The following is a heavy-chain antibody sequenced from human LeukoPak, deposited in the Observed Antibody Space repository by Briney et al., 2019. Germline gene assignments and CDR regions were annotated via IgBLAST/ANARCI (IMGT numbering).Heavy chain of an antibody. J-gene: IGHJ4*02. CDR3: AREGRGSGHWAGFDF. Sequence: ASVKVSCKTSGYTFSDHYVQWLRQAPGQGLEWMGWINPYSGDTSSARKFQGRVTMTKDTSITTAYLELTGLTSDDMAIYYCAREGRGSGHWAGFDFWGQGALVTVSS. CDR1: GYTFSDHY. D-gene: IGHD7-27*01. V-gene: IGHV1-2*02. CDR2: INPYSGDT.